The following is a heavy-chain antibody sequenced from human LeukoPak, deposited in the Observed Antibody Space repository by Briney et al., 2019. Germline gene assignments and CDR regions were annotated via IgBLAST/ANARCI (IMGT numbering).Heavy chain of an antibody. Sequence: PSETLSLTCAVYGVSFSGYYWSWIRQPPGKGLEWIGEINHSGSTNYNPSLKSRVTISVDTSKNQFSLKLSSVTAADTAVYYCAITDSSGYYCDYWGQGTLVTVSS. D-gene: IGHD3-22*01. CDR2: INHSGST. V-gene: IGHV4-34*01. J-gene: IGHJ4*02. CDR1: GVSFSGYY. CDR3: AITDSSGYYCDY.